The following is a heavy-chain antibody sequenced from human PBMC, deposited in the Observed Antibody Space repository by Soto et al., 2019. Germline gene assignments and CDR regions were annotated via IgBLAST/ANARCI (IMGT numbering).Heavy chain of an antibody. CDR2: ISGNNGAT. J-gene: IGHJ5*01. CDR1: GYTFANYG. CDR3: VRDLKHLRVTGNWFDS. D-gene: IGHD1-1*01. V-gene: IGHV1-18*04. Sequence: GASVKVSCKASGYTFANYGISRVRQAPGQGLEWMGWISGNNGATNFAPKVQDRITMTLDTSTGVASLTLRSLRSDDTAIYYCVRDLKHLRVTGNWFDSWGQGTLVTVSS.